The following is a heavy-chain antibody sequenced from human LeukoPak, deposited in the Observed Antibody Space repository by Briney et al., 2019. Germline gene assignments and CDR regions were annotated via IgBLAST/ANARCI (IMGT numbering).Heavy chain of an antibody. Sequence: ASVKVSCKASGYTFTSYDINWVRQATGQGGEGMGWMKTNRGKTGYAQKFQGRVTINRNTSIRTDYMELSRLRSEDTAVYYCARAMTTVVKIPCYWGQGTLVTVSS. CDR1: GYTFTSYD. CDR2: MKTNRGKT. D-gene: IGHD4-23*01. J-gene: IGHJ4*02. CDR3: ARAMTTVVKIPCY. V-gene: IGHV1-8*03.